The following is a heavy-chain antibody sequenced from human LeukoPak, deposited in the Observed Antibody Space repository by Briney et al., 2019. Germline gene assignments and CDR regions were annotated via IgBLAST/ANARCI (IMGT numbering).Heavy chain of an antibody. V-gene: IGHV3-21*01. Sequence: GGSLRLSCAASGFTFSSYEMNWVRQAPGKGREWVSSISSSSRYIYYADSVKGRFTISRDNAKNSLYLQMNSLRAEDTAVYYCAELGITMIGGVWGKGTTVTISS. J-gene: IGHJ6*04. D-gene: IGHD3-10*02. CDR2: ISSSSRYI. CDR1: GFTFSSYE. CDR3: AELGITMIGGV.